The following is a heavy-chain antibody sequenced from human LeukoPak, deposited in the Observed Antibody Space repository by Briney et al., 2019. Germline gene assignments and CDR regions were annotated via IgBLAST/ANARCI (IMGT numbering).Heavy chain of an antibody. CDR1: GGSISSYY. V-gene: IGHV4-59*01. D-gene: IGHD6-6*01. CDR3: ARWYSSSSGYFDY. J-gene: IGHJ4*02. CDR2: IYYSGST. Sequence: SETLSLTCTVSGGSISSYYWSWIRQPPGKGLEWIGYIYYSGSTNYNPSLKSRVTISVDTSKNQFSLKLSSVTAADTAVYYCARWYSSSSGYFDYWGQGTLVTVSS.